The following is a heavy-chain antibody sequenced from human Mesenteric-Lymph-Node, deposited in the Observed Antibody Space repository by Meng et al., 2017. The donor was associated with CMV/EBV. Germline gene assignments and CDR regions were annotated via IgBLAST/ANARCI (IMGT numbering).Heavy chain of an antibody. CDR2: ISSSSNTI. V-gene: IGHV3-48*04. Sequence: GGSLRLSCAASGFTFSTYNMNWVRQAPGKGLEWVSYISSSSNTIYYADSVKGRFTISRDNAKNSVYLQVNSLRAEDTTMFYCARIGYSSSSLDYWGQGALVTVSS. CDR3: ARIGYSSSSLDY. D-gene: IGHD6-6*01. J-gene: IGHJ4*02. CDR1: GFTFSTYN.